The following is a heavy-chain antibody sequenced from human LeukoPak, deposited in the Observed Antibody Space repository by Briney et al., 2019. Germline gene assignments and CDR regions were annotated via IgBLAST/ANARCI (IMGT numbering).Heavy chain of an antibody. V-gene: IGHV3-7*01. CDR2: IKQDGSEK. Sequence: GGSLRLSCAASGFTFSSYAMSWVRQAPGKGREWVANIKQDGSEKYYVDSVKGRFTISRDNAKNSLYLQMNSLRAEDTAVYYCARDRIAVAGHFDYWGQGTLVTVSS. D-gene: IGHD6-19*01. CDR1: GFTFSSYA. CDR3: ARDRIAVAGHFDY. J-gene: IGHJ4*02.